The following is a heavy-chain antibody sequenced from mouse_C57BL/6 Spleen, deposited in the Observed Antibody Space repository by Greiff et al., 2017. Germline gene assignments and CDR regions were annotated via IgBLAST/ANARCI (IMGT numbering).Heavy chain of an antibody. CDR2: IWTGGGT. V-gene: IGHV2-9-1*01. CDR1: GFSLTSYA. Sequence: VQLVESGPGLVAPSQSLSITCTVSGFSLTSYAISWVRQPPGKGLEWLGVIWTGGGTNYNSALKSRLSISKDNSKSQVFLNMISLQTDDTAWYYCARSPSEYGGAWFAYWGQGTLVTVSA. J-gene: IGHJ3*01. CDR3: ARSPSEYGGAWFAY. D-gene: IGHD5-1*01.